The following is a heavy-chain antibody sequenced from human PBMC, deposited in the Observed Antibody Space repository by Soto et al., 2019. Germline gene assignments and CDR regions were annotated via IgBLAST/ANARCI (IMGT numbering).Heavy chain of an antibody. Sequence: EVQLVESGGGLVQPGGSLRLSCAASGFTVSSKYMSWVRQAPGKGLEWVSLIQSGGTAYYADSVKGRFPISRDSSKILSLLQMVIMRDEEPAVYSWARAGLLSSGGSCYGVPMDVWGKGTTVTGSS. D-gene: IGHD2-15*01. V-gene: IGHV3-66*01. CDR1: GFTVSSKY. J-gene: IGHJ6*03. CDR3: ARAGLLSSGGSCYGVPMDV. CDR2: IQSGGTA.